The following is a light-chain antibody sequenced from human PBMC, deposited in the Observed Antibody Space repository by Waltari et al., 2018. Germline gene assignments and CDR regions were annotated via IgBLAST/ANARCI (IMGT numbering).Light chain of an antibody. CDR3: QLYDGDSLT. CDR2: AAS. J-gene: IGKJ4*01. CDR1: QGISNS. V-gene: IGKV1-NL1*01. Sequence: DIQMTQSPSSLSASVGDTVTITCRASQGISNSLAWYQQKPGEAPKLLLSAASRLESGVPSRFSGSGSGTDYTLTISRLQPEDLATYFCQLYDGDSLTFGGGTKVEIK.